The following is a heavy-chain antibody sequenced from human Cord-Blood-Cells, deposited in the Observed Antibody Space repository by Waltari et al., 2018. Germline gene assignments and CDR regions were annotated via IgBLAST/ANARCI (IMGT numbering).Heavy chain of an antibody. V-gene: IGHV3-21*01. Sequence: EVQLVESGGGLVKPGGSLRLSCAASGFTFSSYSMNWVREAPGKGLAWVSSISSSSSYIYYADSVKSRFTISRDNAKNSLYLQMNSLRAEDTAVYYCARSGYFGDAFDIWGQGTMVTVSS. CDR3: ARSGYFGDAFDI. CDR2: ISSSSSYI. D-gene: IGHD3-10*01. CDR1: GFTFSSYS. J-gene: IGHJ3*02.